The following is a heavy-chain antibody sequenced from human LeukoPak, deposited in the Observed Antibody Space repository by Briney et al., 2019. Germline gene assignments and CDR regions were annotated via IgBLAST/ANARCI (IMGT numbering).Heavy chain of an antibody. CDR2: IGSSGDIT. D-gene: IGHD2-21*02. CDR3: AKDPHPVNCDDDCGGY. J-gene: IGHJ4*02. Sequence: PGGSLRLSCAASGFTFTRNSVNWVRQAPGKGLEWVSVIGSSGDITYYADSVKGRFTISRDNSKNTLYLQVNSLRDEDTAAYYSAKDPHPVNCDDDCGGYWGQGALVIVSS. V-gene: IGHV3-23*01. CDR1: GFTFTRNS.